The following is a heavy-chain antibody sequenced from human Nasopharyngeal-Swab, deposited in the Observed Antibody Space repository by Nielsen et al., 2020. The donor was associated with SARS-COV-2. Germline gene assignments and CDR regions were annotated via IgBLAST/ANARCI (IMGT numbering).Heavy chain of an antibody. V-gene: IGHV3-23*01. J-gene: IGHJ5*02. D-gene: IGHD3-10*01. Sequence: GESLKISCAASGFTFSSYAMSWVRQAPGKGLEWVSAISGSGGSTYYADSVKGRFTISRDNSNNTLYLQMNSLRAEDTAVYYCAGNMVRGVIFVRGFDPWGQGTLVTVSS. CDR2: ISGSGGST. CDR3: AGNMVRGVIFVRGFDP. CDR1: GFTFSSYA.